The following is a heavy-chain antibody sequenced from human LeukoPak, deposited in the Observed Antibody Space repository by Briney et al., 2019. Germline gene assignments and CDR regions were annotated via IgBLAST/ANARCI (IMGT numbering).Heavy chain of an antibody. V-gene: IGHV3-21*01. J-gene: IGHJ3*02. CDR1: GFTFRSYS. CDR2: ISSISSYI. Sequence: GGSLRLSCAASGFTFRSYSMNWVRQAPGKGLEWVSSISSISSYIYYADSVKGRFTISRDNAKNSLYLQMNSLRAEDTAVYYCATAGEAIVGFVTGPDAFDIWGQGTMVTVSS. CDR3: ATAGEAIVGFVTGPDAFDI. D-gene: IGHD3-10*01.